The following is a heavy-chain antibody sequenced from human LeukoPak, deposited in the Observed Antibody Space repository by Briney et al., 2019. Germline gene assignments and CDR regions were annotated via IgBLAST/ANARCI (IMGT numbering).Heavy chain of an antibody. Sequence: GGSLRLSCAASGFTFSNYGMNWVRQAPGKGLEWVSSIAGGSNTINYADSVKGRFTVSRDNAKNSLYLQMNSLRAEDTAVYYCARDVGYFTFDYWGQGTLVTVSS. D-gene: IGHD2/OR15-2a*01. J-gene: IGHJ4*02. CDR1: GFTFSNYG. CDR2: IAGGSNTI. V-gene: IGHV3-21*01. CDR3: ARDVGYFTFDY.